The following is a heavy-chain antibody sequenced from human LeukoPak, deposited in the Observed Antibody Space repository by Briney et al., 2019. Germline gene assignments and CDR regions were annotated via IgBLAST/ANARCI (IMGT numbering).Heavy chain of an antibody. CDR2: ISTSGST. CDR3: ASRGYSYGPGFDY. CDR1: GYSISSGTYY. J-gene: IGHJ4*02. Sequence: PSETLSLTCTVSGYSISSGTYYWTWIRQPAGKGLEWIGRISTSGSTNYNPSLKSRVTISVDTSKNQFSLKLSSVTAADTAVYYCASRGYSYGPGFDYWGRGTLVTVSS. V-gene: IGHV4-61*02. D-gene: IGHD5-18*01.